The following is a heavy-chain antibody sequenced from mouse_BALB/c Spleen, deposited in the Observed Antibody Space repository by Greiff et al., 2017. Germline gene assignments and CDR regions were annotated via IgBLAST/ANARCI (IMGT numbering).Heavy chain of an antibody. J-gene: IGHJ3*01. CDR3: ARWTGTPY. Sequence: QVQLQQSGAELVRPGSSVKISCKASGYAFSSYWMNWVKQRPGQGLEWIGQIYPGDGDTNYNGKFKGKATLTADKSSSTAYMQLSSLTSEDSAVYLCARWTGTPYWGQGTLVTVSA. V-gene: IGHV1-80*01. CDR1: GYAFSSYW. D-gene: IGHD4-1*01. CDR2: IYPGDGDT.